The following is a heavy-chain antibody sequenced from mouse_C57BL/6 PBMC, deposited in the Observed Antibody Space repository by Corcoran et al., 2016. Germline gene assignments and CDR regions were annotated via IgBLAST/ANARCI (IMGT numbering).Heavy chain of an antibody. V-gene: IGHV1-26*01. CDR2: INPNNGGT. D-gene: IGHD2-1*01. J-gene: IGHJ2*01. CDR1: GYTFTDYY. Sequence: EVQLQQSGPELVKPGASVKISCKASGYTFTDYYMNWVKQSHGKSLEWIGDINPNNGGTSYNQKFKGKATLTVDKSSSTAYMELRSLTSEDSAVYYCARGGVYSYYFDYWGQGTTLTVSS. CDR3: ARGGVYSYYFDY.